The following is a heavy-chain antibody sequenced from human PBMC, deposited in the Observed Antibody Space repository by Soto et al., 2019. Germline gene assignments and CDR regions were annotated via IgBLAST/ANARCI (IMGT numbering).Heavy chain of an antibody. J-gene: IGHJ4*02. CDR3: ARHSHYDGDPEEADC. V-gene: IGHV4-59*08. D-gene: IGHD3-3*01. Sequence: QVQLQESGPGLVKPSETLSLTCTVSGASISTYYWGWIRQPPGKGLEWIGYVYYTGSTNYNPSLKSRVTIPVDTSKNRFAPKLSSVTAADTAIYYCARHSHYDGDPEEADCWCQGTLVTVSS. CDR2: VYYTGST. CDR1: GASISTYY.